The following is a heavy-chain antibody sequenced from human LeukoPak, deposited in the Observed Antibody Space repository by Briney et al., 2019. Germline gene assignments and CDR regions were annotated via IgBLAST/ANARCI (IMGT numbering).Heavy chain of an antibody. CDR1: GYTFTGYY. CDR3: AKVAGYSYVGVYYFDY. V-gene: IGHV1-2*02. J-gene: IGHJ4*02. CDR2: INPNSGGT. D-gene: IGHD5-18*01. Sequence: ASVKVSCKASGYTFTGYYIHWVRQAPGQGLEWMGWINPNSGGTYYAQKFQGRVTMTRDTSISTAYMELSRLRSDDTAVYYCAKVAGYSYVGVYYFDYWGQGTLVTVSS.